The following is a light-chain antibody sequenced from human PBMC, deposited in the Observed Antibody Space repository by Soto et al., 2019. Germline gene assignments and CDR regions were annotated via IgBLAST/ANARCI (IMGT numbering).Light chain of an antibody. CDR3: SSHTSSRSLV. CDR2: DVT. V-gene: IGLV2-14*03. CDR1: SSDIGAYNF. J-gene: IGLJ1*01. Sequence: QSVLTQPASVSGSPGQSITISCTGTSSDIGAYNFVSWYQHHPGEVPKLLIYDVTNRPSGVSNRFSASKSGNTASLIISGLQAEDEAEYYCSSHTSSRSLVFGTATKVTVL.